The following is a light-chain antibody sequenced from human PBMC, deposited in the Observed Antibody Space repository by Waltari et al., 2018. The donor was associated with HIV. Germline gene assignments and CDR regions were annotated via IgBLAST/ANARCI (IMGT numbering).Light chain of an antibody. Sequence: QSALTQPASVSGSPGQSITISCTGTSIDIGGYNYVFWYQQHPGKAPKLMIFDVTNRPSGVSSRFSGSKSGNTASLTISGLQAEDEADYYCSSYTGINTLVFGGGTKLTVL. CDR3: SSYTGINTLV. J-gene: IGLJ2*01. V-gene: IGLV2-14*03. CDR2: DVT. CDR1: SIDIGGYNY.